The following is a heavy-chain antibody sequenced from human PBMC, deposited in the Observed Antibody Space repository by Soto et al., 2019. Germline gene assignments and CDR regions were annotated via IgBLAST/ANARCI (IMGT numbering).Heavy chain of an antibody. CDR3: ASMVRGVIIGYYYYGMDV. Sequence: QVQLVQSGAEVKKPGASVKVSCKASGYTFTSYGISWVRQAPGQGLEWMGWISAYNGNTNYAQKLQGRVTMTTDTSTSTAYMELRSLRSDDTAVYYCASMVRGVIIGYYYYGMDVRGQGTTVTVSS. CDR2: ISAYNGNT. D-gene: IGHD3-10*01. V-gene: IGHV1-18*04. J-gene: IGHJ6*02. CDR1: GYTFTSYG.